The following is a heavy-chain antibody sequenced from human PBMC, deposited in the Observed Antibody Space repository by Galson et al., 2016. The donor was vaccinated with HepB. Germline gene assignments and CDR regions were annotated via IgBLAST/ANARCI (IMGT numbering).Heavy chain of an antibody. V-gene: IGHV3-48*02. CDR2: ISSRSSTI. CDR3: ARWGHSTRGGDY. CDR1: GVTFSNYT. Sequence: SLRLSCAASGVTFSNYTMNWVRQAPGKGLEWVSYISSRSSTIYYADSVKGRFTISRDNAKNSLYLQMNNLRDEDTAVYYCARWGHSTRGGDYWGQGILVTVSS. D-gene: IGHD6-13*01. J-gene: IGHJ4*02.